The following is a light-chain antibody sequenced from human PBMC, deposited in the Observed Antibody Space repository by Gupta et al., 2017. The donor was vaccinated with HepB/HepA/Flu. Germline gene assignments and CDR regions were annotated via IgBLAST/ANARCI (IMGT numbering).Light chain of an antibody. CDR3: QQWANSGWT. Sequence: EIVLPPSPRTLSLSPGERATLSCRASQPVGNIYVAWYQQKPGQAPRLLIYGASSRAAGIPDRFSGSGSGTDFSLTINRLEPEDFAVYYCQQWANSGWTFGQGTKVEIK. CDR2: GAS. CDR1: QPVGNIY. J-gene: IGKJ1*01. V-gene: IGKV3-20*01.